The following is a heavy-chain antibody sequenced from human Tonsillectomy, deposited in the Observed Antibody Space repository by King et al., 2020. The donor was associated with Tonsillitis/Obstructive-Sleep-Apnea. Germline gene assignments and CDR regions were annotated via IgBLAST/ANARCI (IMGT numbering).Heavy chain of an antibody. CDR2: IKSKIDGGTT. V-gene: IGHV3-15*01. CDR3: NIDRIKALVLVYHYYIDV. D-gene: IGHD6-6*01. CDR1: GFTLTNAW. J-gene: IGHJ6*03. Sequence: VQLVESGGGLVKPGGSLRLSCAASGFTLTNAWMSWVRQAPGKGLEWVGRIKSKIDGGTTDYAAPVKGRFTISRYDSKNKLYQQMNTLKTEDTAVYYCNIDRIKALVLVYHYYIDVWGKGTTVTVSS.